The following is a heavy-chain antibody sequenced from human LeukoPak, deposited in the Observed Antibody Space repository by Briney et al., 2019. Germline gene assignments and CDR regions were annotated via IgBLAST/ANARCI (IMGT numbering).Heavy chain of an antibody. CDR1: GGSFSGYY. V-gene: IGHV4-34*01. Sequence: SETLSLTCAVYGGSFSGYYWSWIRQPPGKGLEWIGEINHSGSTNYNPSLKSRVTISVDTSKNQFSLKLSSVTAADTAVYYCASLTYYYDSSGYYDGYYFDYWGQGTPVTVSS. CDR3: ASLTYYYDSSGYYDGYYFDY. D-gene: IGHD3-22*01. CDR2: INHSGST. J-gene: IGHJ4*02.